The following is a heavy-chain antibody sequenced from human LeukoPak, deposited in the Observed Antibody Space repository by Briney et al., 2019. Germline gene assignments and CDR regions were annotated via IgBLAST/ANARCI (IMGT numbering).Heavy chain of an antibody. CDR2: IYYSGTT. CDR1: GDSISSCGYY. J-gene: IGHJ4*02. V-gene: IGHV4-31*03. D-gene: IGHD3-22*01. Sequence: SETLSLTCTVSGDSISSCGYYWSWIRQHPGKGLEWIGYIYYSGTTYYSPSLKSRLTISVDTSKNQFSLRLRSVTAADTAVYYCARGPYYYDSRHFDYWGQGTLVTVSS. CDR3: ARGPYYYDSRHFDY.